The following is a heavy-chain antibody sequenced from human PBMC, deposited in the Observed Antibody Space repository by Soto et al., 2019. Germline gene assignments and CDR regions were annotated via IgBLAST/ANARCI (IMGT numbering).Heavy chain of an antibody. D-gene: IGHD3-10*01. CDR1: GGSINDYY. V-gene: IGHV4-59*01. CDR2: IYYTGYT. Sequence: PSETLSLTCTVSGGSINDYYWSWIRQPPGKGLEWIGNIYYTGYTTYNPSLKSRVAISVDTSRNQFSLRLSSVTAADTAVYYCAGERGVWFDDLLPHGWFDPWGQGTLVTVSS. J-gene: IGHJ5*02. CDR3: AGERGVWFDDLLPHGWFDP.